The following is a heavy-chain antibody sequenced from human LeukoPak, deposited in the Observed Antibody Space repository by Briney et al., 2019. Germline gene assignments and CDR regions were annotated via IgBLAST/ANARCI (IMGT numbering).Heavy chain of an antibody. CDR2: IIPILGIA. V-gene: IGHV1-69*04. CDR1: GGTFSSYT. J-gene: IGHJ5*02. Sequence: SVKDSCKASGGTFSSYTISWVRQAPGQGLEWMGRIIPILGIANYAQKFQGRVTITADKSTSTAYMELSSLRSEDTAVYYCARDSMGQYQLLYSSSWGQGTLVTVSS. CDR3: ARDSMGQYQLLYSSS. D-gene: IGHD2-2*02.